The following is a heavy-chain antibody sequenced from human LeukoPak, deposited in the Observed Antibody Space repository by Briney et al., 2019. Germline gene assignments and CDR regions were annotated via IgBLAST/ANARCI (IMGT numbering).Heavy chain of an antibody. Sequence: GGSLRLSCAASGFTFSRYWMNWVRQAPGKGLAWVSSINSDGSNINYADSVKGRFTISRDNAKNTLYLQMNSLRSEDAAVYYCTRSMTAGSSLWGYWGQGSLVTVSS. CDR2: INSDGSNI. V-gene: IGHV3-74*01. CDR1: GFTFSRYW. D-gene: IGHD6-19*01. J-gene: IGHJ4*02. CDR3: TRSMTAGSSLWGY.